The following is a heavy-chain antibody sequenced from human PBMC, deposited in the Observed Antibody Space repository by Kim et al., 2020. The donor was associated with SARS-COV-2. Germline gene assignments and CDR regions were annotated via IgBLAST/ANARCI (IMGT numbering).Heavy chain of an antibody. Sequence: GGSLRLSCVASEFTFSSYAMSWVRQAPGRGLEWVSSISGSGGNIFYSDSVKGRFTISRDNSKNIVSLQMNSLRDEDTAVYYCAKESDWATTTFLDHWGKGTLVTVSS. CDR3: AKESDWATTTFLDH. J-gene: IGHJ4*02. CDR2: ISGSGGNI. D-gene: IGHD2-21*02. V-gene: IGHV3-23*01. CDR1: EFTFSSYA.